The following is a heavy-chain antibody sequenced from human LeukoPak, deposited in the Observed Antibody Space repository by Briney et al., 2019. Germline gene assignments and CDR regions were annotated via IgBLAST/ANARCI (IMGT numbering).Heavy chain of an antibody. CDR3: AKDDAWLQYGN. CDR2: ISGSGGST. V-gene: IGHV3-23*01. CDR1: GFTFSSYS. D-gene: IGHD5-24*01. J-gene: IGHJ4*02. Sequence: HPGGSLRLSCAASGFTFSSYSMNWVRQAPGKGLEWVSAISGSGGSTYYADSVKGRFTISRDNSKGTVYLQMNSLRPEDTAVYYCAKDDAWLQYGNWGRGTLVTVSS.